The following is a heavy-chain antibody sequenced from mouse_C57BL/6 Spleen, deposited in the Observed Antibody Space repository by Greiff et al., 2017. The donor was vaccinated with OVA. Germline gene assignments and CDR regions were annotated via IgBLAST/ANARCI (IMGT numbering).Heavy chain of an antibody. Sequence: VQVVESEGGFVQPGSYLKLSCTAPGFPFSDHYMAWVRQVPAKGQEWVANINYDGRSTYLLDSLKSRFIIPRDNAKNMLYLQMSSRNSEDTATYCCTRSLPHYYAMDYWGQGTSVTVSS. CDR1: GFPFSDHY. CDR3: TRSLPHYYAMDY. CDR2: INYDGRST. J-gene: IGHJ4*01. D-gene: IGHD6-2*01. V-gene: IGHV5-16*01.